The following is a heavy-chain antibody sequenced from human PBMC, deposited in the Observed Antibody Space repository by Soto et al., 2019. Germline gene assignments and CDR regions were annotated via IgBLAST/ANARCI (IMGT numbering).Heavy chain of an antibody. CDR3: ARVSRKAAPLDYYYYYGMDV. CDR2: IIPIFGTA. Sequence: SVKVSFKASGGTFSSYAISWVRQAPGQGLEWMGGIIPIFGTANYAQKFQGRVTITADESTSTAYMELSSLRSEDTAVYYCARVSRKAAPLDYYYYYGMDVWGQGTTVTVSS. CDR1: GGTFSSYA. J-gene: IGHJ6*02. D-gene: IGHD6-6*01. V-gene: IGHV1-69*13.